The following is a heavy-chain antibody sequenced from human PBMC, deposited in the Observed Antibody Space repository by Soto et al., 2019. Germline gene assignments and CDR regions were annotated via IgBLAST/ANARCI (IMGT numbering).Heavy chain of an antibody. CDR1: GFTFSNAW. CDR2: IKSKTDGGTT. Sequence: GGSLRLSCAASGFTFSNAWMNWVRQAPGKGLEWVGRIKSKTDGGTTDYAAPVKGRFTILRDDSKNTLYLQMNSLKTEDTAVYYCTTDVSSGYYSKPLDYYYYGMDVWGQGTTVTVSS. CDR3: TTDVSSGYYSKPLDYYYYGMDV. J-gene: IGHJ6*02. D-gene: IGHD3-22*01. V-gene: IGHV3-15*07.